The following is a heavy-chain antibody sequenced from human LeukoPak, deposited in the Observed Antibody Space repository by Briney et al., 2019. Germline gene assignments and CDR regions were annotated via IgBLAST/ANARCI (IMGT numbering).Heavy chain of an antibody. D-gene: IGHD3-16*01. Sequence: SETLSLTCTVSGGSISSNSYYWGWIRQPPGKGLEWIGTIYYSGTTYYNPSLKSRVTISVDTSKNQFSLKLTSVTAADTAVYYCARRRLGESIFDYWGQGTLATVSS. CDR2: IYYSGTT. J-gene: IGHJ4*02. CDR3: ARRRLGESIFDY. V-gene: IGHV4-39*01. CDR1: GGSISSNSYY.